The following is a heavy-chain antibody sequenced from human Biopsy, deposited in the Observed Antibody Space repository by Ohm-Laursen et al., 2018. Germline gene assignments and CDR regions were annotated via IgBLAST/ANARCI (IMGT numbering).Heavy chain of an antibody. CDR2: ISSRGST. J-gene: IGHJ6*02. CDR1: GGSISSDY. CDR3: ARATNSTGWPYYYFYGMDV. V-gene: IGHV4-59*01. Sequence: SQTLSLTCTVSGGSISSDYWSWIRQPPRKGLEWIGYISSRGSTNYNPSLKSRVTISVDTSKNQFSLRLNSVTAADTAVYYCARATNSTGWPYYYFYGMDVWGQGTTVTVSS. D-gene: IGHD2/OR15-2a*01.